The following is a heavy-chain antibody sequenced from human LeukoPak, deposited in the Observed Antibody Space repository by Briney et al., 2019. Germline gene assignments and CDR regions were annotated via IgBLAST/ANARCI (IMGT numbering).Heavy chain of an antibody. CDR2: ISYDGSNK. CDR3: ARGWGSSGFYGMDV. J-gene: IGHJ6*02. V-gene: IGHV3-30*03. D-gene: IGHD3-10*01. CDR1: GFIFSSYG. Sequence: GGSLRLSCAASGFIFSSYGMQWVRQAPGKGLEWVADISYDGSNKYYAESVKGRFTISRDNSKNTLYLQMNSLRAEDTAVYYCARGWGSSGFYGMDVWGQGTTVTVSS.